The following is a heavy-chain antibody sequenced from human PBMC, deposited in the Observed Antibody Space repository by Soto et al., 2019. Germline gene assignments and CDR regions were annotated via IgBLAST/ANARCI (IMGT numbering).Heavy chain of an antibody. D-gene: IGHD6-19*01. Sequence: EVQLLESGGGLVQPGGSLRLSCAASGFTFSSYAMSWVRQAPGKGLEWVSAISGSGGSTYYADSVKGRFTISRDNSKNTLYLQMNSLRAEDTAVYYCAKDHYSSGWTEGATYYYGMDVWGQGTTVTVSS. CDR1: GFTFSSYA. V-gene: IGHV3-23*01. CDR2: ISGSGGST. J-gene: IGHJ6*02. CDR3: AKDHYSSGWTEGATYYYGMDV.